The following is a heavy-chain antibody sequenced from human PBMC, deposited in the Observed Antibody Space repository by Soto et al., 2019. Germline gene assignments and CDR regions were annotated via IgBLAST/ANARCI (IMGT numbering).Heavy chain of an antibody. CDR2: INSYNVNT. CDR1: GYTFTNYG. Sequence: ASVKVSCKASGYTFTNYGISWVRQAPGQGLEWMGWINSYNVNTNHAQKHQGRVTMTTDSSTSTAYMVLRSLRSEDTAFYYCATSYGSGYRAFDYWGQGALVTVSS. CDR3: ATSYGSGYRAFDY. D-gene: IGHD3-10*01. J-gene: IGHJ4*02. V-gene: IGHV1-18*01.